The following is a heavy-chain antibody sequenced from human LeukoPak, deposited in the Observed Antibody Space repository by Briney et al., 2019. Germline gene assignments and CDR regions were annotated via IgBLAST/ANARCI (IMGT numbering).Heavy chain of an antibody. J-gene: IGHJ4*02. Sequence: GGSLRLSCAASGFTFSSYAMSWVRQAPGKGLEWVANIKQDGSEKYYVDSVKGRFTISRDNAKNSLYLQMNSLRVDDTAVYYCARDLNGPSFYWGQGTLVTVFS. CDR2: IKQDGSEK. V-gene: IGHV3-7*01. CDR3: ARDLNGPSFY. CDR1: GFTFSSYA. D-gene: IGHD2-8*01.